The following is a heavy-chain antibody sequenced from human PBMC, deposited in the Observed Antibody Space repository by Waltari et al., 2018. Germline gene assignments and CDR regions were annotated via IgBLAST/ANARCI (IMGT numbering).Heavy chain of an antibody. D-gene: IGHD5-12*01. CDR2: VSYNGAT. Sequence: QLQLQESGPGLGKPSETLSLTCNVSGGSITSNRHYWAWIRQPPGQGLEWIATVSYNGATYRSPSLKSRVTVARDTSKNHLSLKLGSVTAADTAVYYCATYIGASIGTAAFDVWGQGTMVTVSS. V-gene: IGHV4-39*02. J-gene: IGHJ3*01. CDR1: GGSITSNRHY. CDR3: ATYIGASIGTAAFDV.